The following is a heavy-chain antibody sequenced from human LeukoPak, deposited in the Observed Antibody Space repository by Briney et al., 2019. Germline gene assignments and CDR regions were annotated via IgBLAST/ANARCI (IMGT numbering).Heavy chain of an antibody. V-gene: IGHV4-4*02. Sequence: SETLSLTCAVSGGSISSSNWWSWVRQPPGKGLEWIGEIYHSGSTNYNPSLKSRVTISVDKSKNQFSLKLSSVTAADTAVYYCARGGGGSVVRGVIAEYYFDYWGQGTLVTVSS. J-gene: IGHJ4*02. CDR1: GGSISSSNW. CDR2: IYHSGST. D-gene: IGHD3-10*01. CDR3: ARGGGGSVVRGVIAEYYFDY.